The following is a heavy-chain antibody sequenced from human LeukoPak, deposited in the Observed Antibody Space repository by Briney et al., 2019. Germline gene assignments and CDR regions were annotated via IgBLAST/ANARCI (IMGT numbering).Heavy chain of an antibody. V-gene: IGHV1-24*01. J-gene: IGHJ3*02. CDR2: FDPEDGET. D-gene: IGHD3-10*01. Sequence: ASVKVSCKVSGYTLTELSMHWVRQAPGKGLEWMGGFDPEDGETIYAQKFQGRVTMTEDTSTDTAYMELSSLRSEDTAVYYCATGVSWFGEPDAFDIWGQGTMVTVSS. CDR1: GYTLTELS. CDR3: ATGVSWFGEPDAFDI.